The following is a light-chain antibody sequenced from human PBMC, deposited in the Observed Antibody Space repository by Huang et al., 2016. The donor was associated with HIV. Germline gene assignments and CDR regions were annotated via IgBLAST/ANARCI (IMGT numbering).Light chain of an antibody. CDR1: QSLSINS. CDR2: DAS. J-gene: IGKJ2*01. CDR3: HHYSSSRST. Sequence: EIVLTQPPATLSLSPGERATLYGGASQSLSINSVAWFQHKPGLAPRLLIYDASSRAAGIPDRFSGIGSGTDFTLTITRLEPEDFAVYYCHHYSSSRSTFGQGTRLEIK. V-gene: IGKV3D-20*01.